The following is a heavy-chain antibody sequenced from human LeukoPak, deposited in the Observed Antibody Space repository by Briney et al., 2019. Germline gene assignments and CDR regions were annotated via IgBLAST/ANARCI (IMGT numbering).Heavy chain of an antibody. D-gene: IGHD6-13*01. CDR2: ISSSSTTI. CDR3: ARDRQAGYSSSWYY. Sequence: PGGSLRLSCAASGFTFSSYSMNWVRQAPGKGLEWVSYISSSSTTIHYADSVRGRFTISRDNARNSLYLQMNSLRAEDTAVYYCARDRQAGYSSSWYYWGQGTLVTVSS. V-gene: IGHV3-48*01. J-gene: IGHJ4*02. CDR1: GFTFSSYS.